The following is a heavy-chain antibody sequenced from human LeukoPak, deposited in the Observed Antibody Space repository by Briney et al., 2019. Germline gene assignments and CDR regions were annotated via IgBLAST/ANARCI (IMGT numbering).Heavy chain of an antibody. V-gene: IGHV4-59*12. J-gene: IGHJ1*01. CDR3: ARVTREQWLPKVQH. Sequence: SETLSLTCTVSGGSISSYYWSWIRQPPGKGLEWIGYIYYSGSTYYNPSLKSRVTISLDTSKNQFSLKLSSVTAADTAVYYCARVTREQWLPKVQHWGQGTLVTVSS. D-gene: IGHD6-19*01. CDR1: GGSISSYY. CDR2: IYYSGST.